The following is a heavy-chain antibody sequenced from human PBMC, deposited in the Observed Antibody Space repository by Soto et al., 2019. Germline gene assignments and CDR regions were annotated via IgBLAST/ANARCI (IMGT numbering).Heavy chain of an antibody. CDR3: ARVPYHYARGTYRPRWFDP. V-gene: IGHV4-38-2*02. Sequence: PSETLSLTCTVSGYSISRGYYWGWIRQPPVKGLQWIGTLYHDGTTYSNLSLHGRVTISVSTSQNRFSLTLRSVTAADTAVYYCARVPYHYARGTYRPRWFDPWGQGTLVTVSS. CDR1: GYSISRGYY. CDR2: LYHDGTT. J-gene: IGHJ5*02. D-gene: IGHD3-16*02.